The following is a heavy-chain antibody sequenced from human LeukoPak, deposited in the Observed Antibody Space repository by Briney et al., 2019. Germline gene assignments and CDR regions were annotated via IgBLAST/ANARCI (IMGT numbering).Heavy chain of an antibody. D-gene: IGHD4-17*01. CDR1: GFTFSSYS. CDR2: ISSSSTYI. V-gene: IGHV3-21*01. J-gene: IGHJ4*02. Sequence: PGGSLRLSCAASGFTFSSYSMNWVRQAPGKGLEWVSSISSSSTYIYYADSVKGRFTISRDNAKNSLYLQMNSPRAEDTAVYYCARDLLAVTTGGATYWGQGTLVTVSS. CDR3: ARDLLAVTTGGATY.